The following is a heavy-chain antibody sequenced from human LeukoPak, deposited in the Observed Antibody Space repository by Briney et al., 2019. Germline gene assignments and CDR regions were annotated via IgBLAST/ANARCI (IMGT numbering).Heavy chain of an antibody. D-gene: IGHD3-22*01. CDR3: AKYVGAMIVVPYFGN. CDR2: ISGSGFTT. V-gene: IGHV3-23*01. J-gene: IGHJ4*02. CDR1: GFTFSSYA. Sequence: PGGSLRLSCAASGFTFSSYAMTWVRQAPGKGLEWVSSISGSGFTTYHSDSMKGRFTISRDNSRNTLYLQMSSLRAEDTAVYYCAKYVGAMIVVPYFGNWGQGTLVTVSS.